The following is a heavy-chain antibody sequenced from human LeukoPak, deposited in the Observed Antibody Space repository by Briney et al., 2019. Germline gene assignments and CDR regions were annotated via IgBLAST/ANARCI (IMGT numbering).Heavy chain of an antibody. Sequence: PSQTLSLTCTVSGGSISSGSYYWSWIRQPAGKGLEWIGRIYTSGSTNYNPSLKSRVTISVDTSKNQFSLKLSSVTAADTAVYYCASLYGDYVHWYFDLWGRGTLVTASS. D-gene: IGHD4-17*01. V-gene: IGHV4-61*02. CDR1: GGSISSGSYY. J-gene: IGHJ2*01. CDR2: IYTSGST. CDR3: ASLYGDYVHWYFDL.